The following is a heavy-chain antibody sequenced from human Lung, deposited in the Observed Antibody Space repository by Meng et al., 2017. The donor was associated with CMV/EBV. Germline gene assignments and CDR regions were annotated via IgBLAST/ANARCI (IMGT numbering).Heavy chain of an antibody. CDR3: ARFLDSWFYFDS. V-gene: IGHV4-61*01. Sequence: SETLSLXCTVSGGSVSSGSYYWSWIRQPPGKGLEWIGYVHYSGSTNYNPSLKSRVTISLDTSKNQFSLRLSSVTAADTAVYFCARFLDSWFYFDSWGQVTPVTVSS. D-gene: IGHD6-13*01. J-gene: IGHJ4*02. CDR1: GGSVSSGSYY. CDR2: VHYSGST.